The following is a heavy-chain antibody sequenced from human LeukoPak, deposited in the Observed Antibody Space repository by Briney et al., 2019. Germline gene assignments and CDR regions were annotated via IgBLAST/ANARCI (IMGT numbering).Heavy chain of an antibody. CDR1: GFSFSAYW. CDR2: IKQDGSEK. D-gene: IGHD2-2*01. V-gene: IGHV3-7*01. J-gene: IGHJ6*03. Sequence: GGSLRLSCAASGFSFSAYWMSWVRQTPGKGLEWVANIKQDGSEKYYVDSVKGRFTISRDNAKNSLYLQMNSLRAEDTAVYYCAKIIKDIVVVPAANYYYYYMDVWGKGATVTVSS. CDR3: AKIIKDIVVVPAANYYYYYMDV.